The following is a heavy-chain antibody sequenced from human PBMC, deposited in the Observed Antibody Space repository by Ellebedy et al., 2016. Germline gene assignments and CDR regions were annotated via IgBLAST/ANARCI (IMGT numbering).Heavy chain of an antibody. Sequence: GESLKISCAASGFTFNNYAMSWVRQAPGKGLEWVSTISATSSFTYYVDSVKGRFTISRDNSKNTLYLQLNNFRVEDTAFYHCVPRGAFTVEWGQGALVTVSS. J-gene: IGHJ1*01. CDR2: ISATSSFT. V-gene: IGHV3-23*01. CDR3: VPRGAFTVE. CDR1: GFTFNNYA. D-gene: IGHD4-11*01.